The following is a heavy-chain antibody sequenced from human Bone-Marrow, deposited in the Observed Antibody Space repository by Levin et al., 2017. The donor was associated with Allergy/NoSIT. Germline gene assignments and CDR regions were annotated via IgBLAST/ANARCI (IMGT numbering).Heavy chain of an antibody. D-gene: IGHD1-14*01. J-gene: IGHJ5*02. Sequence: QRGESLKISCAASGFIVNDHYMTWVRQAPGKGLECVSVIYSGERTFYSDSVKGRFTISRDNSNNTLYLQMNSLRVEDTAIYYCARGPRIGNARGWFDPWGQGILVTVSS. V-gene: IGHV3-66*01. CDR1: GFIVNDHY. CDR2: IYSGERT. CDR3: ARGPRIGNARGWFDP.